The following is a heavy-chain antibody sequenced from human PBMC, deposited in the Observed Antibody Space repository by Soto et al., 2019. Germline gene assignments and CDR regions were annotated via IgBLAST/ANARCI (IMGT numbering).Heavy chain of an antibody. V-gene: IGHV1-69*13. Sequence: GASVKVSCKASGGTFSIYSISWVRQAPGQGLEWMGGIIPIFGTANYAQKFQGRVTITADESTSTAYMELSSLRSGDTAVYYCAAVSHVLRFLEWLPAYGMDVWGQGTTVTVSS. D-gene: IGHD3-3*01. CDR3: AAVSHVLRFLEWLPAYGMDV. CDR2: IIPIFGTA. CDR1: GGTFSIYS. J-gene: IGHJ6*02.